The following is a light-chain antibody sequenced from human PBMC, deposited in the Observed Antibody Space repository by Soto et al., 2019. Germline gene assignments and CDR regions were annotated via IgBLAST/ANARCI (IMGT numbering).Light chain of an antibody. CDR3: SSFTKTITSYA. CDR2: EVS. Sequence: QSVLTQPAAVSGSPGQSITISCTGTSSDVGGYNYVSWFQHHPGKAPKLIIYEVSYRPSGVSNRFSGSKSGDTASLTISGLQAEDEADYYCSSFTKTITSYAFGKGTKVTVL. J-gene: IGLJ1*01. CDR1: SSDVGGYNY. V-gene: IGLV2-14*01.